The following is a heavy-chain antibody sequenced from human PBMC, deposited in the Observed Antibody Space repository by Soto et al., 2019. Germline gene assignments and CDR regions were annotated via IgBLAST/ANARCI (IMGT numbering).Heavy chain of an antibody. CDR1: GFTFSSYS. Sequence: EVQLVESGGGLVKPGGSLRLSCAASGFTFSSYSMNWVRQAPGKGLEWVSSISSSSYIYYADSVKGRFTISRDNAKNSLYLQMNSLRAEDTAVYYCARALDYGDYDYWGQGTLVTVSS. CDR3: ARALDYGDYDY. J-gene: IGHJ4*02. CDR2: ISSSSYI. D-gene: IGHD4-17*01. V-gene: IGHV3-21*01.